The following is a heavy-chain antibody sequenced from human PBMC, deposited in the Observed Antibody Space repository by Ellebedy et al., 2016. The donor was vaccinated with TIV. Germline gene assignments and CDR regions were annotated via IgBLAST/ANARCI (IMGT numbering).Heavy chain of an antibody. D-gene: IGHD2-2*01. J-gene: IGHJ3*02. CDR2: IKSKTDGGTT. Sequence: GESLKISCAASGFTFSNAWMSWVRQAPGKGLEWVGRIKSKTDGGTTDYAAPVKGRFTISRDDSKNTLYLQMNSLKSEDTAVYYCTTHPAVPAAIYAFDIWGQGTMVTVSS. CDR1: GFTFSNAW. CDR3: TTHPAVPAAIYAFDI. V-gene: IGHV3-15*01.